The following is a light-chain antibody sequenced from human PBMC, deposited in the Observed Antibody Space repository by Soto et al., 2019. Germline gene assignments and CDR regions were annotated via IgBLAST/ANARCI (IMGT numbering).Light chain of an antibody. CDR1: NSDIGSYDL. V-gene: IGLV2-23*02. Sequence: QSVLTQPTSVYGSPGQSITISWTRSNSDIGSYDLVSWYKQHPGTATKLINYEVAKRPSGASTRFSGSKSGNTDSLTISGLQAVDEADYYCCSFADLTYVFGTGTKVTVL. CDR2: EVA. J-gene: IGLJ1*01. CDR3: CSFADLTYV.